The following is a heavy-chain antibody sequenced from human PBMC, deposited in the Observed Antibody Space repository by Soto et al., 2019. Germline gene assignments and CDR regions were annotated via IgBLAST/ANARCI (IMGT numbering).Heavy chain of an antibody. CDR1: GCSLTTFF. CDR3: AREAIVAGATTGMDV. J-gene: IGHJ6*02. CDR2: INPGYPAGRST. V-gene: IGHV1-46*01. Sequence: GASVKCYSKASGCSLTTFFMLWVRQAPGQGLEWMGVINPGYPAGRSTTYAQKFQGRVTMTTDTSTSTVYMELSRLRSDDTAVYYCAREAIVAGATTGMDVWGQGTTVTVSS. D-gene: IGHD1-26*01.